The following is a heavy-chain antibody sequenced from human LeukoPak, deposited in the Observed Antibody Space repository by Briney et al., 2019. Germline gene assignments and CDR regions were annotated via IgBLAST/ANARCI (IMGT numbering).Heavy chain of an antibody. CDR1: GYTFTSYY. V-gene: IGHV1-46*01. J-gene: IGHJ4*02. CDR2: INPSGGST. Sequence: ASVKVSCKASGYTFTSYYMHWVRQAPGQGLEWMGIINPSGGSTSYAQKLQGRVTMTRDMSTSTVYMELSMLRSDDTAVYYCARDSFNGDYGRDYWGQGTLVTVSS. D-gene: IGHD4-17*01. CDR3: ARDSFNGDYGRDY.